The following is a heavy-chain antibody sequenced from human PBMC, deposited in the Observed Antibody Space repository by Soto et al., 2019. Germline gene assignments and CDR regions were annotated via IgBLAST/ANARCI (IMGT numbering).Heavy chain of an antibody. J-gene: IGHJ4*02. V-gene: IGHV4-39*07. CDR2: IYYSGST. D-gene: IGHD5-12*01. CDR1: GGSISSSSCY. Sequence: LEILSLTCTVSGGSISSSSCYWGWIRQPPGKGLEWIGSIYYSGSTYYNPSLKSRVTISVDTSKNQFSLKLSSVTAADTAVYYCARLEVATIWVGFDYWGQGTLVTVSS. CDR3: ARLEVATIWVGFDY.